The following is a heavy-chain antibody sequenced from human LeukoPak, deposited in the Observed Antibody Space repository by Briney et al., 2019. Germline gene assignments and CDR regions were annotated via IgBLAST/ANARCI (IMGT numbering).Heavy chain of an antibody. CDR2: IRSDSGNT. D-gene: IGHD1-26*01. J-gene: IGHJ4*02. V-gene: IGHV1-2*06. CDR1: GYTFTQYF. CDR3: ARDLSSTPNWELDY. Sequence: GAAVKVSCKASGYTFTQYFIHRVRQAPGQGVEWMGRIRSDSGNTEYAQRLQGRVTMTRDTSLTTVYMELHSLTFDDAAVYYCARDLSSTPNWELDYWGQGALVTVSS.